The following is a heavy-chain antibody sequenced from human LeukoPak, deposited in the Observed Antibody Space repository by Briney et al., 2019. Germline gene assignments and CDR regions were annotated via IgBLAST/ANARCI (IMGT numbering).Heavy chain of an antibody. CDR3: AKGDRGGTFFANGMDV. D-gene: IGHD2-15*01. CDR2: ISYDGSNK. V-gene: IGHV3-30*04. Sequence: GGSLRLSCAASGFTFSSYAMHWVRQAPGKGLEWVAVISYDGSNKYYADSVKGRFTISRDISKNTLFLQMNSLRAEDTAVYYCAKGDRGGTFFANGMDVWGQGTTVTVSS. CDR1: GFTFSSYA. J-gene: IGHJ6*02.